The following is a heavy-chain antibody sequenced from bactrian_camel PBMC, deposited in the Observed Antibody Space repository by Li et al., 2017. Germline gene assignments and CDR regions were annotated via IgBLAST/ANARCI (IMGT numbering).Heavy chain of an antibody. V-gene: IGHV3S53*01. J-gene: IGHJ6*01. CDR1: GKSITSIF. CDR3: AAVRRSGIYCAGAYNS. CDR2: MDSDGYA. D-gene: IGHD2*01. Sequence: HVQLVESGGDSVQAGGSLRLSCTVSGKSITSIFMGWFRQVPGNEREGVATMDSDGYANYADAVKGRLTLSKDNTKNTLYLQMDSLKPEDTAMYYCAAVRRSGIYCAGAYNSWGQGTQVTVS.